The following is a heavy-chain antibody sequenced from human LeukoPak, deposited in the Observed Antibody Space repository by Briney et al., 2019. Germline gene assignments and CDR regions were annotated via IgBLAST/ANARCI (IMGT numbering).Heavy chain of an antibody. CDR2: MNPNSGNT. CDR3: ARVWYSSSWYLFHYYGMDV. J-gene: IGHJ6*02. CDR1: GYTFTSYD. V-gene: IGHV1-8*01. D-gene: IGHD6-13*01. Sequence: ASVKVSCKASGYTFTSYDINWVRQATGQGLEWMGRMNPNSGNTGYAQKFQGRVTMTRNTSISTAYMELSSLRSEDTAVYYCARVWYSSSWYLFHYYGMDVWGQGTTVTVSS.